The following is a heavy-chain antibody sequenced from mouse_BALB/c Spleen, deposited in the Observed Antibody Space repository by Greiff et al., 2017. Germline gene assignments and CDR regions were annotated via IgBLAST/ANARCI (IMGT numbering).Heavy chain of an antibody. CDR1: GFTFSSFG. Sequence: EVQRVESGGGLVQPGGSRKLSCAASGFTFSSFGMHWVRQAPEKGLEWVAYISSGSSTIYYADTVKGRFTISRDNPKNTLFLQMTSLRSEDTAMYYCARSDGNYFAWFAYWGQGTLVTVSA. CDR3: ARSDGNYFAWFAY. V-gene: IGHV5-17*02. CDR2: ISSGSSTI. D-gene: IGHD2-1*01. J-gene: IGHJ3*01.